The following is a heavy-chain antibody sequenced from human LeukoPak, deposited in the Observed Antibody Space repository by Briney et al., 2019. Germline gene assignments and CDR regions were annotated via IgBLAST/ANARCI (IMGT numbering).Heavy chain of an antibody. V-gene: IGHV3-48*01. CDR3: ARYGSGKNYIDPFDF. Sequence: GGSLRLSCAASGFTFRTHAMNWVRQAPGKGLEWISHISGGSDIIEYADSVKGRFTISRDNGRGSLYLQMNSLRVEDTAVYYCARYGSGKNYIDPFDFWGQGTLVAVSS. CDR1: GFTFRTHA. CDR2: ISGGSDII. J-gene: IGHJ4*02. D-gene: IGHD3-10*01.